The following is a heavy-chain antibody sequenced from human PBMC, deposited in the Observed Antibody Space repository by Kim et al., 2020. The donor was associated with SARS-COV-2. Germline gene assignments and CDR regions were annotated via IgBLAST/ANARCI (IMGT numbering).Heavy chain of an antibody. CDR1: GFTFRDYY. Sequence: GGSLRLSCVASGFTFRDYYMSWIRQAPGKGLECVAQISSSGSDTNYAESVKGXFTISRDNAKNSLYLQMNSLRXEDXXVYXCAREKYYVWDVWGQGTTVT. V-gene: IGHV3-11*06. D-gene: IGHD1-26*01. CDR2: ISSSGSDT. J-gene: IGHJ6*02. CDR3: AREKYYVWDV.